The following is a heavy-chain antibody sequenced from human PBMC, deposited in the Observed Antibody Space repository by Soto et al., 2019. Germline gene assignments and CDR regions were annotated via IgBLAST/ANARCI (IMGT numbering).Heavy chain of an antibody. J-gene: IGHJ5*01. V-gene: IGHV3-23*01. D-gene: IGHD6-19*01. CDR3: AKGPGSGWYCDS. Sequence: GGSLRLSCAASGFTFSSYAMSWVRQAPGKGLEWVSAISGSGGSTYYADSVKGRFTISRDNSKNTLHLQMNSLRAEDTAVYYCAKGPGSGWYCDSWGQGTLVTVSS. CDR2: ISGSGGST. CDR1: GFTFSSYA.